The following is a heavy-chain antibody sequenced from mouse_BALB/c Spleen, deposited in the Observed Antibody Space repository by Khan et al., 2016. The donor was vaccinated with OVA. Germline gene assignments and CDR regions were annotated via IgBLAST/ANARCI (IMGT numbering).Heavy chain of an antibody. CDR3: ARERAYYRNDGWFAY. CDR1: GYTFTSYT. J-gene: IGHJ3*01. V-gene: IGHV1-4*01. CDR2: INPSSGYT. Sequence: VQLVESGAELARPGASVKMSCKASGYTFTSYTMHWVKQRPGQGLEWIGYINPSSGYTNYNQKFKDKATLTADKSSSTAYMQLSSLTSEDSAVDYCARERAYYRNDGWFAYWGQGTLVTVSA. D-gene: IGHD2-14*01.